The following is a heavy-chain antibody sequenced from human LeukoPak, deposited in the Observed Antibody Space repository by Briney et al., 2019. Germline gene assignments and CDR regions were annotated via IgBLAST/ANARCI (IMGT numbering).Heavy chain of an antibody. CDR1: GFTFSSYA. V-gene: IGHV3-23*01. CDR3: AKDAVGATAYYFDY. D-gene: IGHD1-26*01. J-gene: IGHJ4*02. CDR2: ISSSGDT. Sequence: GASVKVSCKASGFTFSSYAMTWARQAPGKGLEWVSAISSSGDTYYAGSVKGRFTISRDNSKNTLYLQMNSLRAEDTAVYYCAKDAVGATAYYFDYWGQGILVTVSS.